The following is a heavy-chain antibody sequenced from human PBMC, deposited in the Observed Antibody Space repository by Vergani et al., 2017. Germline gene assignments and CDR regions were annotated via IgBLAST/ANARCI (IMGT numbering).Heavy chain of an antibody. V-gene: IGHV1-69*17. Sequence: QVQLVQSGAEVKKPGSSVKVSCKASGGTFSSYAISWVRQAPGQGLEWMGGIIPIFGIANYAQKFQGRVTITADKSTSTAYMELRSLRSDDTAVYYCARGVGNSLRGFMSPFDYWGQGTLVTVSS. CDR3: ARGVGNSLRGFMSPFDY. CDR1: GGTFSSYA. CDR2: IIPIFGIA. D-gene: IGHD4-23*01. J-gene: IGHJ4*02.